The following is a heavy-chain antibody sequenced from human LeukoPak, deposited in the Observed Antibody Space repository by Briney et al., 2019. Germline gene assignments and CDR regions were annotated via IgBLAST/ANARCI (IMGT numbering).Heavy chain of an antibody. J-gene: IGHJ3*02. Sequence: GGSLRLSCAASGFTFGDYGMSWVRQAPGKGLEWVSGINWNGGSTGYADSVKGRFTISRDNSKNTLYLQMNSLRAEDTAVYYCANPFIWSGELSGGAFDIWGQGTMVTVSS. D-gene: IGHD3-10*01. CDR2: INWNGGST. V-gene: IGHV3-20*04. CDR1: GFTFGDYG. CDR3: ANPFIWSGELSGGAFDI.